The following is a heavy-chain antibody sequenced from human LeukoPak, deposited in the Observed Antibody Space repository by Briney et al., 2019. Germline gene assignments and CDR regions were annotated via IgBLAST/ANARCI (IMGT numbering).Heavy chain of an antibody. CDR1: GYTFTIYG. Sequence: ASVKVSCKTSGYTFTIYGISWVRQAPGQGLEWMGWISAYNGDTNYAQKLQGRVTMTTDTATSTAYMELRSLRSDDPAVYYCARSLRVLGYCSGGSCYPGNLDAFDIWGQGTMVTVSS. CDR2: ISAYNGDT. V-gene: IGHV1-18*01. CDR3: ARSLRVLGYCSGGSCYPGNLDAFDI. D-gene: IGHD2-15*01. J-gene: IGHJ3*02.